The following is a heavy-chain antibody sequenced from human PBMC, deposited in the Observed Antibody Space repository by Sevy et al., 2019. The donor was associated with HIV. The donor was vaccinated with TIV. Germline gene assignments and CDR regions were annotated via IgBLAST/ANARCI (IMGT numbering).Heavy chain of an antibody. V-gene: IGHV4-59*08. J-gene: IGHJ4*02. CDR2: IYYNGHI. CDR3: AEENAWGRRYS. CDR1: GGSITSLY. D-gene: IGHD2-15*01. Sequence: SETLSLTCTVSGGSITSLYWNWIRQPPGKGLEWIANIYYNGHINYNPSLKSRVTLSLDTSKNQFSLRRSSVTAADPAIYYCAEENAWGRRYSWGQGTLVTVSS.